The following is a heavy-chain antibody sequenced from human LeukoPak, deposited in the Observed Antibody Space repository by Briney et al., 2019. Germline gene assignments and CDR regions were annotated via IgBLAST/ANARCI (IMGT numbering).Heavy chain of an antibody. V-gene: IGHV3-33*01. CDR2: IWYDGSNK. J-gene: IGHJ4*02. CDR3: ARGVGYSYGHHFDY. D-gene: IGHD5-18*01. Sequence: GGSLRLSCAASGFSFSSYGMHWVRQAPGKGLEWVAVIWYDGSNKYYADPVKGRFTISRDNSKNTLYLQMNSLRAEDTAVYYCARGVGYSYGHHFDYWGQGTLVIVSS. CDR1: GFSFSSYG.